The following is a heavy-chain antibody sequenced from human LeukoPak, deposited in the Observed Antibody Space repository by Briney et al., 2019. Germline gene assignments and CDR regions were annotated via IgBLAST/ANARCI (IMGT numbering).Heavy chain of an antibody. V-gene: IGHV3-23*01. J-gene: IGHJ5*02. CDR3: AKPQQLVRLSWFDP. D-gene: IGHD6-13*01. CDR2: ISGSGGST. CDR1: GFTFSSYA. Sequence: PGGSLRLSCAASGFTFSSYAMSWVRQAPGKGLEWVSAISGSGGSTYYADSVKGRFTISRDNSKNTLYPQMNSLRAEDTAVYYCAKPQQLVRLSWFDPWGQGTLVTVSS.